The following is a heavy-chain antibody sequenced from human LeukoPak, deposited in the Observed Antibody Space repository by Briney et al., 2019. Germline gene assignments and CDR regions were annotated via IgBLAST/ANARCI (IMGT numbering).Heavy chain of an antibody. J-gene: IGHJ5*02. CDR1: GFTFSRYW. D-gene: IGHD5-24*01. Sequence: PGGSLRLSCAASGFTFSRYWMSWVRQAPGKGLEWVANIKQDGSEKFYVDSVNGRFTISRDNAKNSLFLQVNSLRAEDTAVYFCARENRDGYNPYNWFDPWGQGTLVTVSS. V-gene: IGHV3-7*01. CDR2: IKQDGSEK. CDR3: ARENRDGYNPYNWFDP.